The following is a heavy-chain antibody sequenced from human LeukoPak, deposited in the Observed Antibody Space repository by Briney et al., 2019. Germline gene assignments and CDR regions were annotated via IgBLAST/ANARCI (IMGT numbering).Heavy chain of an antibody. J-gene: IGHJ3*02. Sequence: SETLSLTCTVSGGSISSYYWSWIRQPPGKGLEWIGYIYYSGSTNYNPSLKSRVTISVDTSKNQFSLKLSSVTAADTAVYFCARGPYSYDRSGSFYIWGKEKRVTVSS. CDR2: IYYSGST. V-gene: IGHV4-59*08. CDR1: GGSISSYY. CDR3: ARGPYSYDRSGSFYI. D-gene: IGHD3-22*01.